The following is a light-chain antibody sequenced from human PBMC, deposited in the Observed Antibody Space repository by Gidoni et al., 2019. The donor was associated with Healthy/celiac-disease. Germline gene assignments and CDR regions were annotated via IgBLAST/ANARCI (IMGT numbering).Light chain of an antibody. J-gene: IGKJ2*01. V-gene: IGKV1-5*03. CDR1: QSISSW. CDR2: KAS. Sequence: DIQMTQSPSTLSASVGDRVTITCRASQSISSWLAWYQQKPGKAPKLLIYKASSLESELPSRFSGSGSGTEFTLTISSLQPDDFATYYCQQYNSYSYTFGQGTKLEIK. CDR3: QQYNSYSYT.